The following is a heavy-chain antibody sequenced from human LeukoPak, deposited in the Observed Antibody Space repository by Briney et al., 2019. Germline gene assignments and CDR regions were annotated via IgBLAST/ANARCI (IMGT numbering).Heavy chain of an antibody. CDR2: IYPGDSDT. V-gene: IGHV5-51*01. CDR1: GYSFTSYW. J-gene: IGHJ4*02. CDR3: ARRGHYDSSGWDYYFDY. Sequence: PGESLKISCKGSGYSFTSYWIGWVRQMPGKGLEWMGIIYPGDSDTRYSPSFQGQFTISADKSISTAYLQWSSLKASDTAMYYCARRGHYDSSGWDYYFDYWGQGTLVTVSS. D-gene: IGHD3-22*01.